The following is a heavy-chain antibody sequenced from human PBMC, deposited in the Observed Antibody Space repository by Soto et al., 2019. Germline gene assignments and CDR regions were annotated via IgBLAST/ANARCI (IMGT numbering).Heavy chain of an antibody. D-gene: IGHD2-15*01. CDR1: GFTFSSYA. Sequence: VQLVESGGGVVQPGRSLSLSCAASGFTFSSYAMHWVRQAPGKGLEWVAVISYDGSNKYYADSAKGRFTISRDNSKNTLYLQMNSLRAEETAGYYCARDGSLEDGYYFDYWGQGTLVTVSS. J-gene: IGHJ4*02. CDR3: ARDGSLEDGYYFDY. V-gene: IGHV3-30-3*01. CDR2: ISYDGSNK.